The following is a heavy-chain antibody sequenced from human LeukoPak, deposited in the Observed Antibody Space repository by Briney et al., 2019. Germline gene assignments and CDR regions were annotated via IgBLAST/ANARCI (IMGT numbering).Heavy chain of an antibody. CDR1: GDSFSSNSAA. CDR2: TYYRSKWYN. J-gene: IGHJ4*02. V-gene: IGHV6-1*01. CDR3: ARDGFTSSGWYGEFDY. Sequence: SQTLSLTCAISGDSFSSNSAAWNWIRQSPSRGLEWLGRTYYRSKWYNDYAVSVKSRITINPDTSKNQFSLQLNSVTPEDTAVYYCARDGFTSSGWYGEFDYWGQGTLVTVSS. D-gene: IGHD6-19*01.